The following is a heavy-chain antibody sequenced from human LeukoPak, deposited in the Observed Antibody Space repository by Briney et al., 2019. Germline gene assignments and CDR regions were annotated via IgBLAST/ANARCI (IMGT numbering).Heavy chain of an antibody. CDR1: GGSINSSKW. V-gene: IGHV3-53*01. CDR3: ARSRGYSYGDAFDI. D-gene: IGHD5-18*01. Sequence: GTLSLTCAVSGGSINSSKWWSWVRQAPGKGLEWVSVIYSGGSTYYADSVKGRFTISRDNSKNTLYLQMNSLRAEDTAVYYCARSRGYSYGDAFDIWGQGTMVTVSS. J-gene: IGHJ3*02. CDR2: IYSGGST.